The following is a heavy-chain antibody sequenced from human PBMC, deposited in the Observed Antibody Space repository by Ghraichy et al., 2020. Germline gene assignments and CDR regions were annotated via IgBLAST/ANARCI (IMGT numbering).Heavy chain of an antibody. V-gene: IGHV4-34*01. CDR3: ARGSGYDSQRPGYYFDY. J-gene: IGHJ4*02. CDR2: INHSGST. Sequence: SETLSLTCAVYGGSFSGYYWSWIRQPPGKGLEWIGEINHSGSTNYNPSLKSRVTISVDTSKNQFSLKLSSVTAADTAVYYCARGSGYDSQRPGYYFDYWGQGTLVTVSS. D-gene: IGHD3-22*01. CDR1: GGSFSGYY.